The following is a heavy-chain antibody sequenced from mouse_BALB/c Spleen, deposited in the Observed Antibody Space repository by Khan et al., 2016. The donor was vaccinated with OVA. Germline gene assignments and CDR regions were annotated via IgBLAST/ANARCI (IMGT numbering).Heavy chain of an antibody. J-gene: IGHJ2*01. CDR1: GYSITSGYG. V-gene: IGHV3-2*02. CDR3: ARTARIKY. Sequence: EVQLVQTGPGLVKPSQSLYLTCTVTGYSITSGYGRNWIRQFPGNKLEWMGYISNSGSTNYNPSLKSRISITRDTSMNQFFLQLNSVTTEDTARYYCARTARIKYWGQGTTLTVSS. D-gene: IGHD1-2*01. CDR2: ISNSGST.